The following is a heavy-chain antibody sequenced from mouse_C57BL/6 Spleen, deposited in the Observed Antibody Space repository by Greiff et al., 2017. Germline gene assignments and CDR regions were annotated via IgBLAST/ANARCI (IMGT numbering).Heavy chain of an antibody. CDR3: ARNPYDGYGMDY. V-gene: IGHV5-17*01. CDR2: LSSGSSTI. D-gene: IGHD2-3*01. J-gene: IGHJ4*01. CDR1: GFTFSDYG. Sequence: EVQGVESGGGLVKPGGSLKLSCAASGFTFSDYGMHWVRQAPEKGLEWVAYLSSGSSTIYYADTVKGRFTISRDNAKNTLFLQMTRLRSEDTAMYYCARNPYDGYGMDYWGQGTSVTVSS.